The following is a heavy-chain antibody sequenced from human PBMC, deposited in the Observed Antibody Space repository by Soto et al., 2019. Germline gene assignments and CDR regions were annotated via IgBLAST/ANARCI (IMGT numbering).Heavy chain of an antibody. Sequence: QVQLVQSGAEVKKPGASVKVSCKASGYTFTSYGISWVRQAPGQGLEWMGWISAYNGNTNYAQKLQGRVTMTTDTSTSTAYMELRSLRSDDTAVYYCARDVTRYGSGSYYIANAYWNYWGQGTLVTVSS. CDR3: ARDVTRYGSGSYYIANAYWNY. V-gene: IGHV1-18*01. J-gene: IGHJ4*02. D-gene: IGHD3-10*01. CDR1: GYTFTSYG. CDR2: ISAYNGNT.